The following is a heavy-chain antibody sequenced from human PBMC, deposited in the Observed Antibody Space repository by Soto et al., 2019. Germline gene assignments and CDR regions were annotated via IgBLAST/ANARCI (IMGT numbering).Heavy chain of an antibody. CDR1: GFTFSSYC. V-gene: IGHV3-48*02. J-gene: IGHJ6*02. CDR3: AREDPWSANADDMDV. Sequence: EVQLVESGGGLVQPGGSLRLSCVASGFTFSSYCLNWVRQAPGKGLEWVSYISSSSGTIYYADSVKGRFTISRDNAENSLYLQMNSLRDDDTAVYYCAREDPWSANADDMDVWGQGTTVTVSS. CDR2: ISSSSGTI. D-gene: IGHD3-3*01.